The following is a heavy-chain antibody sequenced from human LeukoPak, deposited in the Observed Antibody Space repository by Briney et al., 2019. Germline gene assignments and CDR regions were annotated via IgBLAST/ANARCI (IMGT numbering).Heavy chain of an antibody. CDR2: ISSSSSYI. CDR1: GFTFSSYS. J-gene: IGHJ6*04. CDR3: ARDNTMVRGVIIPPYYYGMDV. Sequence: GGSLRLSCAASGFTFSSYSMNWVRQAPGKGLEWFSSISSSSSYIYYADSVKGRFTISRDNAKNSLYLQMNSLRAEDTAVYYCARDNTMVRGVIIPPYYYGMDVWGKGTTVTVSS. V-gene: IGHV3-21*01. D-gene: IGHD3-10*01.